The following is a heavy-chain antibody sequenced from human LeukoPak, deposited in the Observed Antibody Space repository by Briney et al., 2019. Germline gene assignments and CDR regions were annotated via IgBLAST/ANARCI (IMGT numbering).Heavy chain of an antibody. D-gene: IGHD6-6*01. J-gene: IGHJ5*02. CDR2: ISGGGGNT. CDR1: GFTFTNYA. CDR3: AKDVDIAARYNWFDP. Sequence: GGSLRLSCAASGFTFTNYAMTWVRQAPGKGLEWVSAISGGGGNTYYADSVKGRFTMSRDSSKNTLYLQMNSLRAEDTALYYCAKDVDIAARYNWFDPWGQGTLVTVSS. V-gene: IGHV3-23*01.